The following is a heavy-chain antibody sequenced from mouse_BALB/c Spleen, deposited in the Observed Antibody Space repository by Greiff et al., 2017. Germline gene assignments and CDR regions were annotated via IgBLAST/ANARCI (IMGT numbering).Heavy chain of an antibody. V-gene: IGHV5-17*02. D-gene: IGHD1-1*01. CDR1: GFTFSSFG. J-gene: IGHJ1*01. Sequence: EVQLVESGAGLVQPGGSRKLSCAASGFTFSSFGMHWVRQAPEQGLEWVAYISSGSSTIYYADTVKGRFTISRDNPKNTLFLQMTSLRSEDTAMYYCARDYGRSGWYFDVWGAGTTVTVSS. CDR2: ISSGSSTI. CDR3: ARDYGRSGWYFDV.